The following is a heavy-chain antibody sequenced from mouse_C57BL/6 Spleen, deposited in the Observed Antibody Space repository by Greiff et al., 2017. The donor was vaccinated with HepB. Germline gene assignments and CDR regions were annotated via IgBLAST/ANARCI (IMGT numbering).Heavy chain of an antibody. Sequence: VQLQESGAELVRPGASVKLSCKASGYTFTDYYINWVKQRPGQGLEWIARIYPGSGNTYYNEKFKGKATLTAEKSSSTAYMQLSSLTSEDSAVYFCARAGAQATGAMDYWGQGTSVTVSS. CDR2: IYPGSGNT. CDR1: GYTFTDYY. CDR3: ARAGAQATGAMDY. J-gene: IGHJ4*01. D-gene: IGHD3-2*02. V-gene: IGHV1-76*01.